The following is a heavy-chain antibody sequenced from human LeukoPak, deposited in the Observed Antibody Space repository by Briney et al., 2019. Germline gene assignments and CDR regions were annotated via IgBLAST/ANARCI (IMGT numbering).Heavy chain of an antibody. CDR2: ITYDGSNK. Sequence: GGSLRFSGAAPGFTFSSYALDWVRQAPGKGLEWVGVITYDGSNKYNAYSVKGRLTISRDNSKNTLYLEMNSLSAEDTAVYYCEGFPIVVVVAATKDCWGQGTLVTVSS. D-gene: IGHD2-15*01. J-gene: IGHJ4*02. V-gene: IGHV3-30-3*01. CDR1: GFTFSSYA. CDR3: EGFPIVVVVAATKDC.